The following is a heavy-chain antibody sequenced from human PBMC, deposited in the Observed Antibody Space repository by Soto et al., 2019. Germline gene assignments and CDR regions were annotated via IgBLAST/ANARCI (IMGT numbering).Heavy chain of an antibody. J-gene: IGHJ4*02. CDR2: IFYSGTT. D-gene: IGHD5-18*01. CDR1: GGSITTTNYY. CDR3: AGRLRGFSFE. V-gene: IGHV4-39*01. Sequence: SETLSLTCTVSGGSITTTNYYWGWIRQTPEKGLEWIGTIFYSGTTYSSPSLMNRVTMSLDTSNNQFSLKLSSVTAADTALYYCAGRLRGFSFEWGQGTLVTVSS.